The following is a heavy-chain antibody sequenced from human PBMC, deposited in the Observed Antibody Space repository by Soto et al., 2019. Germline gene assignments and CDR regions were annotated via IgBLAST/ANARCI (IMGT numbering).Heavy chain of an antibody. CDR1: GYTFTSYD. CDR3: ARDFHYYYGMAV. CDR2: MNPNSGNT. Sequence: VASVKVSCKASGYTFTSYDINWVRQATGQGLEWMGWMNPNSGNTGYAQKFQGRVTITRNTSTSTAYMELSSLRSEDTAVYYCARDFHYYYGMAVWGQGTTVTVSS. J-gene: IGHJ6*02. V-gene: IGHV1-8*01.